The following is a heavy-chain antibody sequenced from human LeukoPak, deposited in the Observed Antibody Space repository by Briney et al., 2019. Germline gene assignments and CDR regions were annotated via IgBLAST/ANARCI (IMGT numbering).Heavy chain of an antibody. D-gene: IGHD1-1*01. CDR2: ISPSGTTI. CDR3: ARKTFGTVYFDY. V-gene: IGHV3-48*03. CDR1: GFTFSTYE. Sequence: PGGSLRLSCAAPGFTFSTYEMNWVRQAPGKGLEWVSYISPSGTTIYYAESVKGRFTISRDNAKNSVYLQMNSLRVEDTAVYYCARKTFGTVYFDYRGQGILVTVSS. J-gene: IGHJ4*02.